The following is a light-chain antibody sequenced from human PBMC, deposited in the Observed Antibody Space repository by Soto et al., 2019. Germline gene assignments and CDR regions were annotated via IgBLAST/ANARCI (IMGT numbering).Light chain of an antibody. J-gene: IGKJ1*01. CDR1: QSISSG. CDR2: DAS. Sequence: DIQMTHAPSTLSASVRDRVTITWRASQSISSGLAWYQQKPGKAPKLLIYDASSLASGVPSRFSGSGSGTEFTLTISRLQPDDFATYYCQQYNSYPWTFGQGTKVDIK. CDR3: QQYNSYPWT. V-gene: IGKV1-5*01.